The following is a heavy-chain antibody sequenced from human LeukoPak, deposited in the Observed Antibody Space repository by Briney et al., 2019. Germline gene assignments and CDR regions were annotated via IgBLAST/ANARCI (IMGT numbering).Heavy chain of an antibody. Sequence: PSETLSLTCTVSGGSISSTTYYWGWIRQPPGKGLEWIGSMYYSGITYYNPSLKSRVTISVDTPKNQFSLKLSSVTAADTAVYYCASAWGSRHFDYWGQGTLVTVSS. CDR3: ASAWGSRHFDY. J-gene: IGHJ4*02. CDR2: MYYSGIT. V-gene: IGHV4-39*01. D-gene: IGHD7-27*01. CDR1: GGSISSTTYY.